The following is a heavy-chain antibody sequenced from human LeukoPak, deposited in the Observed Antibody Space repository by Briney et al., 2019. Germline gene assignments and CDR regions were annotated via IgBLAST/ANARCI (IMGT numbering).Heavy chain of an antibody. CDR3: AREPTTVSPPG. Sequence: GGSLRLSCVPSGFTFTSSAMSWVRQAPGKGLEWVSSISSSGAYIFYADSVKGRFTISRDNAKNSFYLQMNSLRAEDTAVYYCAREPTTVSPPGWGQGTLVTVSS. CDR1: GFTFTSSA. V-gene: IGHV3-21*01. D-gene: IGHD4-11*01. CDR2: ISSSGAYI. J-gene: IGHJ4*02.